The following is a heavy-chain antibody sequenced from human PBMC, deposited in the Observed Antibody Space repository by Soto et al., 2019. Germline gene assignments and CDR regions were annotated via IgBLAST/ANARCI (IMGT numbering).Heavy chain of an antibody. Sequence: QVQLQQWGAGLLKPSETLSLTCAVYGGSFSGYYWTWIRQPPGTGLEWIGEINHSGSTNYNPSLKSRVTISVDTSKNQFSLKLTSVTAEDPAVYYCARDKITGLFDYWGQGTLVTVSS. D-gene: IGHD2-8*02. CDR2: INHSGST. J-gene: IGHJ4*02. CDR3: ARDKITGLFDY. V-gene: IGHV4-34*01. CDR1: GGSFSGYY.